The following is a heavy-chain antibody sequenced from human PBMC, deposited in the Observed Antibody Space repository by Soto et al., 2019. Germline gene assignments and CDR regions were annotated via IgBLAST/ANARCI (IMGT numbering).Heavy chain of an antibody. J-gene: IGHJ4*02. V-gene: IGHV4-30-2*01. CDR3: VTVPDY. CDR2: IYHSGST. CDR1: GGPISRGGSS. Sequence: QLQLQESGSGLVKPSQTLSLPCAVSGGPISRGGSSWGGIRQPPGKGLDGIGDIYHSGSTYYSQSLTSRVTVSVDRTKISFSRTLSTATAEDTAVDSLVTVPDYWGQGTLVTVSS.